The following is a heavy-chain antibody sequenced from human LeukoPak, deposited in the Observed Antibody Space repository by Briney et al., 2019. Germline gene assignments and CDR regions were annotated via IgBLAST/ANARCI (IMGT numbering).Heavy chain of an antibody. CDR3: ARDGGIAVAGAPHSWYYFDY. V-gene: IGHV1-46*01. CDR1: GYTFTSYY. Sequence: ASVNVSCKASGYTFTSYYMHWVRQAPGQGLEWMGIINHSGYSTSYAQKFQGRVTMTRDTSTSTVYMELSSLRSEDTAVYYCARDGGIAVAGAPHSWYYFDYWGQGTLVTVSS. J-gene: IGHJ4*02. CDR2: INHSGYST. D-gene: IGHD6-19*01.